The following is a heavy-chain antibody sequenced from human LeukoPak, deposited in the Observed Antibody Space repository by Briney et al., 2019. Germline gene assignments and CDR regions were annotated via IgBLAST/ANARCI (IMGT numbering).Heavy chain of an antibody. D-gene: IGHD2-2*01. Sequence: PSETLSLTCSVSGGSTNSYYWRRIRQSGGKGLEWIGRIYSSGSTVYNPSLNSRLTMSIDTSKNQFSLTLKSVTATDTAVYYCARVKASSTSWTFDQWGQGALVTVSS. CDR3: ARVKASSTSWTFDQ. J-gene: IGHJ4*02. CDR1: GGSTNSYY. V-gene: IGHV4-4*07. CDR2: IYSSGST.